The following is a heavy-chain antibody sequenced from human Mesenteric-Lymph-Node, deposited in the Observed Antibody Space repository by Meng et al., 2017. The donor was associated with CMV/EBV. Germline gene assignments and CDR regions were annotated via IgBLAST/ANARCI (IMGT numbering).Heavy chain of an antibody. D-gene: IGHD4-17*01. CDR2: ISGSDDGT. CDR1: GFTFSSYA. Sequence: ASGFTFSSYAIGWVRQGPEKELEWVSAISGSDDGTYHADSVKGRFTVSRDNSKNTLYLQMNSLRAEDTAIYYCAKEGPDYGDDTFDIWGQGTMVTVS. J-gene: IGHJ3*02. CDR3: AKEGPDYGDDTFDI. V-gene: IGHV3-23*01.